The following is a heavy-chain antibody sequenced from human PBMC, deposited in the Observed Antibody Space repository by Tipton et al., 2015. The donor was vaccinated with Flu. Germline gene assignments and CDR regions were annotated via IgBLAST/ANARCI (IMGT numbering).Heavy chain of an antibody. CDR1: GGSVSSKDW. J-gene: IGHJ3*02. D-gene: IGHD1-14*01. CDR3: ATDHANTDAFDI. CDR2: VSHSGSA. V-gene: IGHV4-4*02. Sequence: TLSLTCVVSGGSVSSKDWWNWVRQPPGKGLEWIGEVSHSGSAKYSPSLKSRVTISLDKSKNQVSLRLTSVTVADTAVYYCATDHANTDAFDIWGQGTQVTVSS.